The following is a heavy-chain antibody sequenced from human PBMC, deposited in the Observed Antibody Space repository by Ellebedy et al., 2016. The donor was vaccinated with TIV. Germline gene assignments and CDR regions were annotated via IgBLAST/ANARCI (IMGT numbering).Heavy chain of an antibody. Sequence: SQTLSLTCVISGDTVSRNSAAWNWIRQSPSRGLEWLGRTYYRSTWHTEYAVSVKSRVTINPDTSKNQFSLQLDSVTPEDTAVYYCARGPAVVDSWGQGTLVTVSS. CDR2: TYYRSTWHT. D-gene: IGHD2-2*01. CDR1: GDTVSRNSAA. J-gene: IGHJ4*02. CDR3: ARGPAVVDS. V-gene: IGHV6-1*01.